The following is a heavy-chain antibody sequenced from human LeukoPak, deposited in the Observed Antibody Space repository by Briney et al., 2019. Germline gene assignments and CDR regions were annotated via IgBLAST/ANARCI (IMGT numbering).Heavy chain of an antibody. CDR1: GFTFSSYA. D-gene: IGHD3-3*01. CDR3: AKDVLWIFEDQDAFDI. J-gene: IGHJ3*02. CDR2: ISGSGGST. V-gene: IGHV3-23*01. Sequence: GGSLRLSCAASGFTFSSYAMSWVRQAPGKGLEWVSAISGSGGSTYYADSVKGRFTISRDNSKNTLYLQMNSLRAEDTAVYYCAKDVLWIFEDQDAFDIWGQGTMVTVSS.